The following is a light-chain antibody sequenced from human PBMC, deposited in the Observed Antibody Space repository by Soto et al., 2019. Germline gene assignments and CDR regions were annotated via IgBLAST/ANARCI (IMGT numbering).Light chain of an antibody. CDR2: STS. CDR1: SGSVSTRYY. J-gene: IGLJ1*01. CDR3: CLFAGSYTSYV. Sequence: QTVVTQEPSFSVSPGGTVTLTCGVSSGSVSTRYYPSWYQQTPGQAPRTLIYSTSTRSSGVPDRFSGSIVGNKAALTISGAQADDESDYYCCLFAGSYTSYVFGPGTKVTVL. V-gene: IGLV8-61*01.